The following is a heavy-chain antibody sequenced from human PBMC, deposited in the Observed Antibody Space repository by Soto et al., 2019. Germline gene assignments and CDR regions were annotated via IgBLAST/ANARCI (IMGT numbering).Heavy chain of an antibody. J-gene: IGHJ6*03. CDR1: GFTFSSYA. CDR3: AKALSVGGLLLDYYYYYYMDV. Sequence: GGSLRLSCAASGFTFSSYAMSWVRQAPGKGLEWVSAISGSGGSTYYADSVKGRFTISRDNSKNTLYLQMNSLRAEDTAVYYCAKALSVGGLLLDYYYYYYMDVWGKGTTVTVSS. CDR2: ISGSGGST. V-gene: IGHV3-23*01. D-gene: IGHD3-22*01.